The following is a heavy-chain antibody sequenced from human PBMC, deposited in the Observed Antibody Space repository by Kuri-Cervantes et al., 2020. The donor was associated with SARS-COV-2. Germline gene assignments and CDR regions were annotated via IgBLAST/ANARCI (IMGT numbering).Heavy chain of an antibody. CDR3: ARGTIVVVPAPILGLGPYYSCYYMDV. CDR2: INHSGST. CDR1: GFTFSNAW. V-gene: IGHV4-34*01. D-gene: IGHD2-2*01. Sequence: GSLRLSFAASGFTFSNAWMSWVRQAPGKRLEWIGEINHSGSTNYNPSTKSRVTISVDTSKNQFSLKLSSMTAADTAVYYWARGTIVVVPAPILGLGPYYSCYYMDVCGKGTTVTVSS. J-gene: IGHJ6*03.